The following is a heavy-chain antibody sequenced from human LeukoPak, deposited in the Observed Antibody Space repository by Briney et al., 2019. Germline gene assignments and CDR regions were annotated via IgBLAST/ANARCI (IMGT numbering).Heavy chain of an antibody. J-gene: IGHJ4*02. V-gene: IGHV4-39*07. CDR1: GGSISSSSYY. D-gene: IGHD6-19*01. CDR3: ATSIAVAGRGLDY. CDR2: IYYSGST. Sequence: SETLSLTCTVSGGSISSSSYYWGWIRQPPGKGLEWIGSIYYSGSTYYNPSLKSRVTISVDTSKNQFSLKLSSVTAADTAVYYCATSIAVAGRGLDYWGQGTLVTVSS.